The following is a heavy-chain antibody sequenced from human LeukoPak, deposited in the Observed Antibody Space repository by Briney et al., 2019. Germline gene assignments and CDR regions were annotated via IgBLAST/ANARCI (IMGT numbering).Heavy chain of an antibody. CDR2: IYHSGST. Sequence: SETLSLTCAVSGGSISSGGYSWSWIRQPPGKGLEWIGYIYHSGSTYYNPSLKSRVTISVDRSKNQFSLKLSSVTAADTAVYYCARARVHCSGGSCFPPIWYFDLWGRGTLVTVSS. CDR3: ARARVHCSGGSCFPPIWYFDL. CDR1: GGSISSGGYS. V-gene: IGHV4-30-2*01. J-gene: IGHJ2*01. D-gene: IGHD2-15*01.